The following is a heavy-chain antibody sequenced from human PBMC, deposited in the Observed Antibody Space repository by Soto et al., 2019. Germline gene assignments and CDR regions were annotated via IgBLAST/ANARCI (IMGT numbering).Heavy chain of an antibody. CDR3: AKDVYSYYYYGMDV. CDR2: MSWNSGSI. V-gene: IGHV3-9*01. Sequence: EVQLVESGGGLVQPGRSLRLSCAASGFTFDDYAMHWVRQAPGKGLGWVSGMSWNSGSIGDADSVKGRFTMARDNAKTSLYLQINSLRAEDTALYYCAKDVYSYYYYGMDVWGQGTTVTVSS. CDR1: GFTFDDYA. J-gene: IGHJ6*02. D-gene: IGHD2-15*01.